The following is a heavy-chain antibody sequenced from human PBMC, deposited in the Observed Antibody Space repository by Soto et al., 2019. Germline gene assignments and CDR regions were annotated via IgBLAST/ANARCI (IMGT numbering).Heavy chain of an antibody. V-gene: IGHV3-33*01. J-gene: IGHJ4*02. CDR2: IWYDGSNK. D-gene: IGHD3-10*01. Sequence: GGSLRLSCAASGFTFSSYGMHWVRQAPGKGLEWVAVIWYDGSNKYYADSVKGRFTISRDDSKNTLYLQMNSLKTEDTAVYYCKRDGSGSYDWGQGTLVTVSS. CDR3: KRDGSGSYD. CDR1: GFTFSSYG.